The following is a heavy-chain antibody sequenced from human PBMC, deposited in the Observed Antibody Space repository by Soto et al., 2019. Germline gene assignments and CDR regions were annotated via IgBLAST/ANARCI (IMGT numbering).Heavy chain of an antibody. CDR3: ARVHYYDSSGYTKPPFVDY. D-gene: IGHD3-22*01. CDR1: GAPITWGDYS. Sequence: PSETLSLTCAISGAPITWGDYSWNWIRQPPGKGLEWIGYIFHGGSTNYNPSLKSRVTMSVDTSKNQFSLKLSSVTAADTAVYYCARVHYYDSSGYTKPPFVDYWGQGTLVTVPS. CDR2: IFHGGST. J-gene: IGHJ4*02. V-gene: IGHV4-30-2*01.